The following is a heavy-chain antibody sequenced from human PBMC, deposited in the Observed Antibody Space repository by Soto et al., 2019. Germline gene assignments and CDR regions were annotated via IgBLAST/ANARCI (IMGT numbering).Heavy chain of an antibody. D-gene: IGHD6-19*01. Sequence: QVQLVESGGGVVQPGRSLRLSCAASGFTFSNYGMHWVRQAPGKGLEWVAVISYDGSNKYYADSVKGRFTISRDNSKNTLYLQMTSLRAEDTAVYYCAKIVVAVAGSIDYWGQGTLVTVSS. V-gene: IGHV3-30*18. CDR3: AKIVVAVAGSIDY. CDR2: ISYDGSNK. J-gene: IGHJ4*02. CDR1: GFTFSNYG.